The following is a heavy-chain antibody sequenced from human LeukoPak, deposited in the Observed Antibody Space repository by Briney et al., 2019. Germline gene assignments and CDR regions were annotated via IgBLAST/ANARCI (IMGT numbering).Heavy chain of an antibody. Sequence: ASVKVSCKASGYTFTKSYIHWVRQAPGQGLEWMGWISAYNGNTNYAQKLQGRVTMTTDTSTSTAYTELRSLRSDDTAVYYCARDLLWFGEGLGYMDVWGKGTTVTISS. CDR3: ARDLLWFGEGLGYMDV. J-gene: IGHJ6*03. CDR1: GYTFTKSY. CDR2: ISAYNGNT. D-gene: IGHD3-10*01. V-gene: IGHV1-18*04.